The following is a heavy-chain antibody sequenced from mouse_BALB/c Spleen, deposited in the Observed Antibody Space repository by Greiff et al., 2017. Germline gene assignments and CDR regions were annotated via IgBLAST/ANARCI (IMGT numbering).Heavy chain of an antibody. J-gene: IGHJ4*01. CDR2: INPNNGGT. CDR3: ARRPAHYGYDYAMDY. Sequence: VQLQQSGPELVKPGASVKIPCKASGYTFTDYNMDWVKQSHGKSLEWIGDINPNNGGTIYNQKFKGKATLTVDKSSSTAYMELRSLTSEDTAVYYCARRPAHYGYDYAMDYWGQGTSVTVSS. CDR1: GYTFTDYN. V-gene: IGHV1-18*01. D-gene: IGHD1-2*01.